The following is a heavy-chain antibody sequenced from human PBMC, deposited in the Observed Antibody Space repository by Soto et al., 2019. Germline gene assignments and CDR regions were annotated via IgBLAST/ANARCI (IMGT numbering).Heavy chain of an antibody. CDR1: GFTFSSYG. D-gene: IGHD2-8*01. CDR2: ISYDGSNK. V-gene: IGHV3-30*18. Sequence: GGSLRLSCAASGFTFSSYGMHWVRQAPGKGLEWVAVISYDGSNKYYADSVKGRFTISRDNSKNTLYLQMNSLRAEDTAVYYCAKDPGCTNGVCYNHYYYMDVWGKGTTVTVSS. CDR3: AKDPGCTNGVCYNHYYYMDV. J-gene: IGHJ6*03.